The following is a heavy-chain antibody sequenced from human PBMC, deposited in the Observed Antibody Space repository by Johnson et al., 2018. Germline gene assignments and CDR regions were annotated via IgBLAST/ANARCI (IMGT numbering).Heavy chain of an antibody. CDR3: VRGFIGSASSLFQY. D-gene: IGHD2-2*01. Sequence: VQLVESGAEVTKPGASVKVSCKASGYTFTSHEISWVRQATGQGLEWMGWMSPKNDHTGYAQKFQGRVTMTRNTSISTAYMELSSLRSEDTAVYYCVRGFIGSASSLFQYWGQGTPVTVSS. CDR2: MSPKNDHT. V-gene: IGHV1-8*01. J-gene: IGHJ1*01. CDR1: GYTFTSHE.